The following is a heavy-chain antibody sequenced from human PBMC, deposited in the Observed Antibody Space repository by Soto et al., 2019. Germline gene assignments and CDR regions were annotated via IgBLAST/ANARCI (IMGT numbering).Heavy chain of an antibody. CDR1: GGSISSYY. Sequence: SEPLPLTCTVSGGSISSYYWSWIRQPPGKGLEWIGYIYYSGSTNYNPSLKSRVTISVDTSKTQFSLKLSSVTAADTAVYYCARGGVGCSGGSCYLDAFDIWAQGTMVTVSS. D-gene: IGHD2-15*01. CDR3: ARGGVGCSGGSCYLDAFDI. J-gene: IGHJ3*02. CDR2: IYYSGST. V-gene: IGHV4-59*01.